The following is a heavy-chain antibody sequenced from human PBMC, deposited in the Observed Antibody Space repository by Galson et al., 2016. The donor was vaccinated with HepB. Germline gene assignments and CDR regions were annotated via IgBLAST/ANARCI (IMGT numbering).Heavy chain of an antibody. D-gene: IGHD2-21*01. CDR1: GTSIRSSPYY. CDR3: VRSPCGGECFTDF. CDR2: IYYSGST. Sequence: SETLSLTCTVSGTSIRSSPYYWGLIRQTPGKGLEWIGSIYYSGSTYYSPSLRSRVTISLDTSKNQFSLKLTSVTAADTGVYYCVRSPCGGECFTDFWGQGTLVTVSS. J-gene: IGHJ4*02. V-gene: IGHV4-39*01.